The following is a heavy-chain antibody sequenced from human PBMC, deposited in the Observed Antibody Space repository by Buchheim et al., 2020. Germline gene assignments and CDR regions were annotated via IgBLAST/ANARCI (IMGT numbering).Heavy chain of an antibody. V-gene: IGHV3-30*18. CDR3: AKDRAFEGGKYYDILTGYYAAYYYGMDV. Sequence: QVQLVESGGGVVQPGRSLRLSCAASGFTFSSYGMHWVRQAPGKGLEWVAVISYDGSNKYYADSVKGRFTISRDNSKNTLYLQMNSLRAEDTAVYYCAKDRAFEGGKYYDILTGYYAAYYYGMDVWGQGTT. D-gene: IGHD3-9*01. CDR1: GFTFSSYG. CDR2: ISYDGSNK. J-gene: IGHJ6*02.